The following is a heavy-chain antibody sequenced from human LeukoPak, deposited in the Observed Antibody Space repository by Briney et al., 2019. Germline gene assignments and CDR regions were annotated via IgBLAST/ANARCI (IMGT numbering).Heavy chain of an antibody. V-gene: IGHV3-11*01. CDR3: ARSADRSGYFREITLYYFDY. CDR1: GFTFSDFY. D-gene: IGHD3-22*01. J-gene: IGHJ4*02. Sequence: GGSLRLSCAASGFTFSDFYMTWIRQAPGKGLEWVSYISNRGSTVHYADSVRGRFTISRDNAKKSLYLQMNGLRAEDTAVYYCARSADRSGYFREITLYYFDYWGQGTLVTVSS. CDR2: ISNRGSTV.